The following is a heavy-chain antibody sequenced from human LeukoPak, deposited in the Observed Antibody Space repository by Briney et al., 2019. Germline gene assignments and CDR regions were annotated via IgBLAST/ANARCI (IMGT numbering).Heavy chain of an antibody. CDR1: GFTFSSYA. V-gene: IGHV3-30-3*01. Sequence: PGGSLRLSCAASGFTFSSYAKHWVRQAPGKGLEWVAVISYDGSNKYYADSVKGRFTISRDNSKNTLYLQMNSLRAEDTAVYYCARDYVNYYYGMDVWGQGTTVTVSS. CDR3: ARDYVNYYYGMDV. CDR2: ISYDGSNK. D-gene: IGHD3-10*02. J-gene: IGHJ6*02.